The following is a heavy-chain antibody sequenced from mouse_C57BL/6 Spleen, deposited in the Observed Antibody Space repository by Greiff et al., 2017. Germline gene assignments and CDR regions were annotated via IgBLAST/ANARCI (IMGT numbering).Heavy chain of an antibody. Sequence: QVQLQQSGPELVKPGASVKISCKASGYAFSSSWMNWVKQRPGKGLEWIGRIYPGDGDTNYNGKFKGKATLTADKSSSTAYMQLSSLTSEDSAVYFCARSSRGYAMDYWGQGTSGTVSS. CDR3: ARSSRGYAMDY. CDR1: GYAFSSSW. V-gene: IGHV1-82*01. J-gene: IGHJ4*01. CDR2: IYPGDGDT.